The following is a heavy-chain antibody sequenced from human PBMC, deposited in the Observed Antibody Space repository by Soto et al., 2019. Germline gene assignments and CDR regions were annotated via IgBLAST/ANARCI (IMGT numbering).Heavy chain of an antibody. CDR1: GFTFNSYA. CDR3: AIARVADSSLDH. Sequence: GGSLRLSCAASGFTFNSYAMTWVRQAPGKGLEWVSIISSSGDGTYYVDSVKGRFTISRDNSRNTLNLQMNSLRAEDTAVYYCAIARVADSSLDHWGQGTLVTVSS. J-gene: IGHJ4*02. CDR2: ISSSGDGT. V-gene: IGHV3-23*01. D-gene: IGHD3-3*01.